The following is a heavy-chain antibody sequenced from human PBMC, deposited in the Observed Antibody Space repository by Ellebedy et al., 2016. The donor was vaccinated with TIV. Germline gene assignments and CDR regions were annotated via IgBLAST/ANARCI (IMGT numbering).Heavy chain of an antibody. Sequence: GESLKISCAASGFTFSSYAMSWVRQAPGKGLEWVSAISGSGGSTYYADSVKGRFTISRDNSKNTLYLQMNSLRAEDTAVYYCAKEGWNDSGMDVWGQGTTVTVSS. CDR3: AKEGWNDSGMDV. D-gene: IGHD1-1*01. V-gene: IGHV3-23*01. CDR2: ISGSGGST. CDR1: GFTFSSYA. J-gene: IGHJ6*02.